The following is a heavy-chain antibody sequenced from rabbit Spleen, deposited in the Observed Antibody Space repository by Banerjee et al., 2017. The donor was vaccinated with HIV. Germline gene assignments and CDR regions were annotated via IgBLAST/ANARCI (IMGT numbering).Heavy chain of an antibody. CDR1: GFDFNSSYW. V-gene: IGHV1S45*01. D-gene: IGHD8-1*01. CDR2: IDSGSSYFT. J-gene: IGHJ6*01. Sequence: EQLEESGGGLVKPEGSLTLTCKASGFDFNSSYWICWVRQAPGKGLEWIACIDSGSSYFTYSATWAKGRFTCSKTSSTTVTLQMTSLTVADTATYFCARDTGSSFSSYGMDLWGQGTLVTVS. CDR3: ARDTGSSFSSYGMDL.